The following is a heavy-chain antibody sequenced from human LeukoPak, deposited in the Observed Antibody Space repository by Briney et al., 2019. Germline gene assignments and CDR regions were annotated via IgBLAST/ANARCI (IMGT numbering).Heavy chain of an antibody. CDR2: INPSGGST. Sequence: ASVKVSCKASGYTFTSYYMYWVRQAPGQGLEWMGIINPSGGSTNYAQKFQGRVTITADESTSTAYMELSSLRSEDTAVYYCARAAEDCSGGSCYEPVIQRLYYYYGMDVWGQGTTVTVSS. V-gene: IGHV1-46*01. J-gene: IGHJ6*02. D-gene: IGHD2-15*01. CDR3: ARAAEDCSGGSCYEPVIQRLYYYYGMDV. CDR1: GYTFTSYY.